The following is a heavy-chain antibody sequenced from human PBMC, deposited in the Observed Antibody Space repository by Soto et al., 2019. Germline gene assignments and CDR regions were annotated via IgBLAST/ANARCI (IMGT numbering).Heavy chain of an antibody. CDR1: GFTFSSYA. CDR2: ISYDGSNK. Sequence: PGGSLRLSCAASGFTFSSYAMHWVRQAPGKGPEWVAVISYDGSNKYYSDSVKGRFTISRDNSKNTLYLQMNSLRAEDTAVYYCARDRDSKYYFDYWGQGTLVTVSS. V-gene: IGHV3-30-3*01. CDR3: ARDRDSKYYFDY. D-gene: IGHD2-15*01. J-gene: IGHJ4*02.